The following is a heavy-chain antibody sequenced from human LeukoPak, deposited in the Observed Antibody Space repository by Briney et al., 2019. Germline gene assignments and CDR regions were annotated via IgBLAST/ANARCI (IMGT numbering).Heavy chain of an antibody. CDR1: GGSISSYY. V-gene: IGHV4-59*01. CDR2: IYYSGST. CDR3: ARALTDWYFDL. J-gene: IGHJ2*01. Sequence: SETLSLTCTVSGGSISSYYWSWIRQPPGKGLEWIGYIYYSGSTNYNPSLKSRVTISVDTSKNQFSLKLSPVTAADTAVYYCARALTDWYFDLWGRGTLVTVSS.